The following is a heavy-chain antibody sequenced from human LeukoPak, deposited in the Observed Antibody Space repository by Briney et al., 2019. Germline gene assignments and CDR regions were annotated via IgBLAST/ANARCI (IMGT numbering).Heavy chain of an antibody. V-gene: IGHV3-21*06. CDR1: GFPFNSYT. CDR2: ITAISTYK. J-gene: IGHJ4*02. Sequence: GGSLRLSCEASGFPFNSYTMHWVRQAPGRGLEWVASITAISTYKYYADSLKGRFTISRDNSKNSLFLQMHSLRDEDTAVYYCARDWAEMAADYWGQGTLVTVSS. CDR3: ARDWAEMAADY. D-gene: IGHD5-24*01.